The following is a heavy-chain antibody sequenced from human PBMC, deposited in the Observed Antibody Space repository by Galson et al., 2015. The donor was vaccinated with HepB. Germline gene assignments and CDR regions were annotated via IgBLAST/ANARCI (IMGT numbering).Heavy chain of an antibody. CDR2: IYYSGST. Sequence: ETLSLTCTVSGGSVSSGSYYWSWVRQPPGKGLEWIGYIYYSGSTNYNPSLKSRATISVDTSKNQFSLKLSSVTAADTAVYYCARGEYYYDSSGYKAWGQGTLVTVSS. CDR1: GGSVSSGSYY. D-gene: IGHD3-22*01. CDR3: ARGEYYYDSSGYKA. V-gene: IGHV4-61*01. J-gene: IGHJ5*02.